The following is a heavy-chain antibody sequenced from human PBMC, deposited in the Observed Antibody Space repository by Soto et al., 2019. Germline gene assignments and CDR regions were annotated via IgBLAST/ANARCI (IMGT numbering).Heavy chain of an antibody. CDR2: ISYDGNYI. Sequence: HPGGSLRLSCEASGFDFSSYAMHWVRQAPGKGLEWVGVISYDGNYIYYADSVKGRFTISRDNSKNTLYVQVNSLGPEDTAVYYCAKGILSATIGPYAMDVWGQGTTVTVSS. V-gene: IGHV3-30*18. D-gene: IGHD3-16*01. CDR3: AKGILSATIGPYAMDV. J-gene: IGHJ6*02. CDR1: GFDFSSYA.